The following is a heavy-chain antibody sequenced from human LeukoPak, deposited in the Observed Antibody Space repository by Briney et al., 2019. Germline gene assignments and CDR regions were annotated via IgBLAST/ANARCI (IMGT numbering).Heavy chain of an antibody. J-gene: IGHJ3*02. CDR1: GYSFVGYG. D-gene: IGHD3-22*01. V-gene: IGHV1-69*04. Sequence: SVKVSCKASGYSFVGYGITWVRQAPGQGLEWMGRIIPILGIANYAQKLQGRVTITADKSTSTAYMELSSLRSEDTAVYYCARGSGTMIVVVKAFDIWGQGTMVTVSS. CDR2: IIPILGIA. CDR3: ARGSGTMIVVVKAFDI.